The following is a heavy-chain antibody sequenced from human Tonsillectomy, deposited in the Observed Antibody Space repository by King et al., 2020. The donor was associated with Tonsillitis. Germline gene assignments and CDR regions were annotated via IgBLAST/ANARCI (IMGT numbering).Heavy chain of an antibody. CDR1: GYTFTSYY. D-gene: IGHD3-16*02. J-gene: IGHJ4*02. CDR2: INPSGGST. Sequence: VQLVQSGAEVKKPGASVKVSCKASGYTFTSYYMHWVRQAPGQGLEWMGIINPSGGSTSYAQKFQGRVTMTRETSTSTVYMELSSLRSEDTAVYYCAKLLRLGELSLGYWGQGTLVTVSS. CDR3: AKLLRLGELSLGY. V-gene: IGHV1-46*01.